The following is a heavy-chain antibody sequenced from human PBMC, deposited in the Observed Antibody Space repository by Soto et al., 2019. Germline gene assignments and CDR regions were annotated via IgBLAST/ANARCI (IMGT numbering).Heavy chain of an antibody. D-gene: IGHD4-17*01. CDR1: GFSLSTSGVA. CDR3: EHLASGDYDRPKSFAY. V-gene: IGHV2-5*01. J-gene: IGHJ4*02. Sequence: QITLQESGPTLVKPTQTLTLTCIFSGFSLSTSGVAVGWIRQPPGKALEWLALIYWNDYSHYNPSLKSRLTIPKDTSKTRVVFTITNMDPGKTPTYYCEHLASGDYDRPKSFAYGGRGPLVTVSS. CDR2: IYWNDYS.